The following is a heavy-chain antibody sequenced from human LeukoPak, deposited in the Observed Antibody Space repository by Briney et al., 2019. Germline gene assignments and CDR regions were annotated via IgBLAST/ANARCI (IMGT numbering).Heavy chain of an antibody. J-gene: IGHJ4*02. CDR1: GGSISSSSYY. D-gene: IGHD3-3*01. V-gene: IGHV4-39*07. CDR2: IYYSGST. CDR3: ARVGFSTPPRSLITIFGVVTYYFDY. Sequence: PSETLSLTCTVSGGSISSSSYYWGWIRPPPGKGLEWVGSIYYSGSTYYNPSLKSRVTISVDTSKKQFSLKLSSVTAADTAVYYCARVGFSTPPRSLITIFGVVTYYFDYWGQGTLVTVSS.